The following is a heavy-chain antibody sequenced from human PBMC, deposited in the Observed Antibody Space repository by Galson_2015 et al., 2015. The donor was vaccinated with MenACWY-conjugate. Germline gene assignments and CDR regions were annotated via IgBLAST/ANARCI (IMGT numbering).Heavy chain of an antibody. V-gene: IGHV3-23*01. J-gene: IGHJ3*02. CDR1: GFTFSDYY. CDR3: AKEFRTGHTEGAFDI. Sequence: SLRLSCAASGFTFSDYYMSWVRQAPGKGLEWVSNITGGGGTTYYADSVKGRFSTSRDNSKNTLDMQMNSLRVEDTAVYYCAKEFRTGHTEGAFDIWGQGTMVTVSS. CDR2: ITGGGGTT. D-gene: IGHD2-8*02.